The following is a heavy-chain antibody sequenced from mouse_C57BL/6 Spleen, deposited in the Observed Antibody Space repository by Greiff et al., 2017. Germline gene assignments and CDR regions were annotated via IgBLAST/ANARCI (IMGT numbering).Heavy chain of an antibody. CDR1: GYTFTDYY. V-gene: IGHV1-76*01. J-gene: IGHJ4*01. Sequence: QVQLKESGAELVRPGASVKLFCKASGYTFTDYYINWVKQRPGQGLEWIARIYPGSGNTSYNEKFKGKDTLTAEKSSSTAYLQLSSLTSEDSAVYFCARCTTVVATRYYAMDYWGQGTSVTVSS. CDR3: ARCTTVVATRYYAMDY. CDR2: IYPGSGNT. D-gene: IGHD1-1*01.